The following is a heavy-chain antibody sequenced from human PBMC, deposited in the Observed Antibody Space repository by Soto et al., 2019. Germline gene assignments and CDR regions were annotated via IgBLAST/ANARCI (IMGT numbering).Heavy chain of an antibody. CDR3: AKDLPSSSGDYGPY. Sequence: QVQLVESGGGVVQPGRSLRLSCAASGFTFSSYGMHWVRQAPGKGLEWVAVISYDGSNKYYADSVKGRFTISRDNSKNTLYLKMNSLRAEDTAVYYCAKDLPSSSGDYGPYWGQGTLVTVSS. J-gene: IGHJ4*02. CDR1: GFTFSSYG. D-gene: IGHD4-17*01. CDR2: ISYDGSNK. V-gene: IGHV3-30*18.